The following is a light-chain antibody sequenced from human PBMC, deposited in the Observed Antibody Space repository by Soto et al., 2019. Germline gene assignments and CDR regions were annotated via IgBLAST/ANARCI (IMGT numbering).Light chain of an antibody. V-gene: IGLV1-40*01. Sequence: QSVLTQPPSVSGAPGQRVTISCTGSSSNIGAGYDVHWYQQLPGTAPKLLIYGNSIRPSGVPDRFSGSKSGTSASLAITGLQAEDEADYYCHSYDSSLSVVFGGGTKLTVL. CDR2: GNS. J-gene: IGLJ2*01. CDR1: SSNIGAGYD. CDR3: HSYDSSLSVV.